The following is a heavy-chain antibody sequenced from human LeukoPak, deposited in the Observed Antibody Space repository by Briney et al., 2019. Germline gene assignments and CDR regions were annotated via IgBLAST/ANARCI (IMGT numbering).Heavy chain of an antibody. D-gene: IGHD6-13*01. CDR3: ARGHSGSWPPHWYFDL. CDR2: IYHSGST. V-gene: IGHV4-30-2*01. Sequence: SQTLSLTCAVSGGSISSGGYSWSWIRQPPGKGLEWIGYIYHSGSTYYNPSLKSRVTISVDRSKNQFSLKLSSVTAADTAVYYCARGHSGSWPPHWYFDLWGRGTLVTVSS. J-gene: IGHJ2*01. CDR1: GGSISSGGYS.